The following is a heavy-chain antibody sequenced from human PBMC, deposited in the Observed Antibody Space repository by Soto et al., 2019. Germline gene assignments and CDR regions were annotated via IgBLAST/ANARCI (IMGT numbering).Heavy chain of an antibody. V-gene: IGHV3-11*05. CDR1: GFPFSDYY. Sequence: QVQLVESGGDLVKPGGSLRLSCAASGFPFSDYYMSWIRQAPGKGLEWVSSIGSSSTYTNYADFVKGRFTISRDNAKNSLYLQMNSLRAEDTAVYYCARRRPIGYCNFWGQGPLVTVSA. CDR2: IGSSSTYT. CDR3: ARRRPIGYCNF. D-gene: IGHD3-22*01. J-gene: IGHJ4*02.